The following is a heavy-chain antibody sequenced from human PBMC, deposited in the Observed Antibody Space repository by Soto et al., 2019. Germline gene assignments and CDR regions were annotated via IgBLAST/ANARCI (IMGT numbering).Heavy chain of an antibody. V-gene: IGHV1-18*01. D-gene: IGHD1-26*01. Sequence: QVQLLQSGAEVKRPGASVTVSCKASGYTFTTSGVSLVRQAPGQVLEWMGWISTYNGNTNYAQNRQGRVTMTTDTSTSTAYMELRSLRSDDTAVYYCARDRALELGDYWGQGTLVTVSS. CDR3: ARDRALELGDY. CDR1: GYTFTTSG. J-gene: IGHJ4*02. CDR2: ISTYNGNT.